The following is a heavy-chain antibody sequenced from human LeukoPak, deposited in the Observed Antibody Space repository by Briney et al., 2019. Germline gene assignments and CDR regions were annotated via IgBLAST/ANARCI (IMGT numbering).Heavy chain of an antibody. CDR1: EFTFSSYA. V-gene: IGHV3-23*01. CDR2: IGGGGVNT. CDR3: AKIGSYFDY. J-gene: IGHJ4*02. Sequence: PGGSLTLSCAASEFTFSSYAMRWVRQPPGKGLGWVSSIGGGGVNTYHADSVKGRFTNARDNSKNTLYLQMNSLRAEDTAVYYCAKIGSYFDYWGQGILVTVSS. D-gene: IGHD3-10*01.